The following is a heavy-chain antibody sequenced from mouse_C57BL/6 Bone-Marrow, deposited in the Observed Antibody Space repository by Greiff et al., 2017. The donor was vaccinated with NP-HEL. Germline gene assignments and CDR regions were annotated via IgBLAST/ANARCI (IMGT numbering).Heavy chain of an antibody. CDR3: ARRWNYFDY. CDR2: IDPSDSYT. V-gene: IGHV1-69*01. Sequence: QVQLQQSGAELVMPGASVKLSCKASGYTFTSYWMHWVKQRPGQGLEWIGEIDPSDSYTNYNQKFKGKSTLTVDKSSSTAYMQLSSLTSEDSAVYYCARRWNYFDYWGQGTTLTVSS. J-gene: IGHJ2*01. CDR1: GYTFTSYW.